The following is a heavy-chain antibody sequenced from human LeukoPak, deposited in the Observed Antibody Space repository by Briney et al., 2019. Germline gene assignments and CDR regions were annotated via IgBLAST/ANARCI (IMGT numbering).Heavy chain of an antibody. CDR1: GGSISSGDYY. J-gene: IGHJ4*02. CDR3: ARLAYSSSWYIDY. V-gene: IGHV3-11*01. CDR2: ISSIGSTI. D-gene: IGHD6-13*01. Sequence: LSLTCTVSGGSISSGDYYWSWIRQPPGKGLEWVSYISSIGSTIYYADSVKGRFTISRDNAKNSLYLQMNSLRAEDTAVYYCARLAYSSSWYIDYWGQGTLVTVSS.